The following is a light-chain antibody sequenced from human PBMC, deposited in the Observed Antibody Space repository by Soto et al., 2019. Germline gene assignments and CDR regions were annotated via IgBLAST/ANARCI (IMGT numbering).Light chain of an antibody. Sequence: EIVMTQSPATQSVSPGERATLSSRASQSVSNNVAWYQQKPGQAPRLLIYHAATRATGIPARFSGSGSGTEVTLTISSLQSEDFAVYYCQQYNEWPLTFGGGTKVEIK. J-gene: IGKJ4*01. V-gene: IGKV3-15*01. CDR1: QSVSNN. CDR2: HAA. CDR3: QQYNEWPLT.